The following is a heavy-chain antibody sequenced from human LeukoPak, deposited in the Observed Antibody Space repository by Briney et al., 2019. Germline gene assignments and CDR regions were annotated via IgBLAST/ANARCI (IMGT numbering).Heavy chain of an antibody. J-gene: IGHJ4*02. Sequence: GGSLRLSCAASGFTFTNYXMSWVRQTPGKGLEXXXNIKEDGGEXXXXDXXXXXXTISXXNAKNSLYLQMNGLRADDTAVYYCARDKVSGATLFDYWGQGTLVTVSS. CDR3: ARDKVSGATLFDY. CDR1: GFTFTNYX. D-gene: IGHD2-8*01. V-gene: IGHV3-7*03. CDR2: IKEDGGEX.